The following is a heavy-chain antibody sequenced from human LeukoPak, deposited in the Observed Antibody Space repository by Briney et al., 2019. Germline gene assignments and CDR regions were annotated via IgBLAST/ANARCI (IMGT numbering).Heavy chain of an antibody. Sequence: GGSLRLSCAASRFTFSSYSMNWVRQAPGKGLEWVAFIRYDGSNKYYADSVKGRFTISRDNAKNSLYLQMNSLRAEDTAVYYCARGGLDYWGQGTLVTVSS. CDR1: RFTFSSYS. CDR2: IRYDGSNK. V-gene: IGHV3-30*02. D-gene: IGHD3-16*01. CDR3: ARGGLDY. J-gene: IGHJ4*02.